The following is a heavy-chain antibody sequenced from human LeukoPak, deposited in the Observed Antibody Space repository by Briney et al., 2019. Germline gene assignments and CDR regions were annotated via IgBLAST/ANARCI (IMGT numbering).Heavy chain of an antibody. J-gene: IGHJ3*02. V-gene: IGHV4-30-4*08. CDR3: AGVRIVVVPATANYAFDI. CDR2: IYYSGST. Sequence: SETLSLTCTVSGGSISSGDYYWSWIRQPPGKGLEWIGYIYYSGSTYYNPSLKSRVTISVDTSKNQFSLKLSSVTAADTAVYYCAGVRIVVVPATANYAFDIWGQGTMVTVSS. D-gene: IGHD2-2*01. CDR1: GGSISSGDYY.